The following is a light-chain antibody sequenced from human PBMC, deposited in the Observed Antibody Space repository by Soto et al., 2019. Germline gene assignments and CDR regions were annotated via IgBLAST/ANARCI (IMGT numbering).Light chain of an antibody. Sequence: QSVLTQPASVSGSPGQSITISCTGTSSDVGGYDYFSWYQQHPGKAPKLMIYDVSRRPSGVSDRFSGSKSDNTASLTISGLQAEDEADYYCSSYTRFSVWVFGGGTKLTVL. CDR2: DVS. CDR1: SSDVGGYDY. CDR3: SSYTRFSVWV. J-gene: IGLJ3*02. V-gene: IGLV2-14*01.